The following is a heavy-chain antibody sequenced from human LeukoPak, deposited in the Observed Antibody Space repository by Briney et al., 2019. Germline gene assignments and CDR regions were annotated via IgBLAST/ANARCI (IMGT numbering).Heavy chain of an antibody. V-gene: IGHV4-59*12. CDR1: GGSMSSYY. Sequence: SETLSLTCTVSGGSMSSYYWNWIRQPPGKGLEWIRNIYYSGSTYYNPSLKSRVTISVDTSKNQFSLKLSSVTAADTAVYYCARRDDSSGYYYGSWDYWGQGTLVTVSS. CDR2: IYYSGST. J-gene: IGHJ4*02. D-gene: IGHD3-22*01. CDR3: ARRDDSSGYYYGSWDY.